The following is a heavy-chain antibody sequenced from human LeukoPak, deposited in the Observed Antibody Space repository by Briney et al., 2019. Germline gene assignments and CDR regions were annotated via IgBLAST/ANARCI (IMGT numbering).Heavy chain of an antibody. V-gene: IGHV3-21*01. CDR2: ITRSSGNM. CDR3: ARRGYTYGYDY. D-gene: IGHD5-18*01. Sequence: GGSLRLSCAASGFTFSTYNMNWVRQAPGKGLEWVSSITRSSGNMYYADSVKGRFTISRDNAKNSLYLQMNSLRAEDTAVYYCARRGYTYGYDYWGQGTLVTVSS. J-gene: IGHJ4*02. CDR1: GFTFSTYN.